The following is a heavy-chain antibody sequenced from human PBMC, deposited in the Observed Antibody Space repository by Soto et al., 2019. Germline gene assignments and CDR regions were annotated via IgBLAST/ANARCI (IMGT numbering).Heavy chain of an antibody. CDR3: ARGVTVFGLVSRFWFDP. D-gene: IGHD3-3*01. J-gene: IGHJ5*02. CDR1: GGSISSGDYS. Sequence: SETLSLTCTVSGGSISSGDYSWSWVRQSPGKGLEWIGHIYNSGITYYDPSLKSRVVISIDTSRNQFSLRLNSLTAADRAVYFCARGVTVFGLVSRFWFDPWGQGTVVTVSS. CDR2: IYNSGIT. V-gene: IGHV4-30-4*01.